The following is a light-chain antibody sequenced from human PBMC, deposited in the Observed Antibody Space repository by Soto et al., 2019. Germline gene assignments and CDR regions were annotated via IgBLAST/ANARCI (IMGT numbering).Light chain of an antibody. CDR3: QVWDSIIDHPV. CDR1: NIGSKS. V-gene: IGLV3-21*02. J-gene: IGLJ2*01. Sequence: SSALTQPPSVSVAPGQTARITCGGNNIGSKSVHWYQQKPGQAPVLVVYDDSGRPSGIPERFSGSNSGNTATLTISRVEAGDEADYYCQVWDSIIDHPVFGGGTKVTVL. CDR2: DDS.